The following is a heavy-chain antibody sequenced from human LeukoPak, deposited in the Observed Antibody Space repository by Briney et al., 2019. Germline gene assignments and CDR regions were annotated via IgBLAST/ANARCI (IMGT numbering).Heavy chain of an antibody. D-gene: IGHD6-19*01. CDR1: GFTFSSYE. CDR3: ARRVAGFMAD. V-gene: IGHV3-48*03. J-gene: IGHJ4*02. CDR2: ITSSGSTT. Sequence: PGGSLRLSCAASGFTFSSYEMKWVRQAPGKWLEWVSYITSSGSTTYYADSVKGRFTISRDNTKNTVYLQMNSLRAEDTAVYYCARRVAGFMADWGQGTLVTVSS.